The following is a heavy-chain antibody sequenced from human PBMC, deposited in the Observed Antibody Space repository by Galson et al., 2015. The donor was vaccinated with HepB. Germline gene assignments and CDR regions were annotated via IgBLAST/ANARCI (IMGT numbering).Heavy chain of an antibody. CDR3: AKDHYTSSWYSY. D-gene: IGHD6-13*01. CDR1: GFMFRNYG. V-gene: IGHV3-30*02. J-gene: IGHJ4*02. Sequence: SLRLSCAASGFMFRNYGTHWVRQAPGKGLEWVAFIRYDGTIKYYADSVKGRFTVSRDNSKNTLYLQMNSLRPEDTAVYYCAKDHYTSSWYSYWGRGTRVTVSS. CDR2: IRYDGTIK.